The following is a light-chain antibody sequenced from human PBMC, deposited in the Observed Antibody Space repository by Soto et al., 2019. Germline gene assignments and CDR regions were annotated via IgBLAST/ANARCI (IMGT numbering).Light chain of an antibody. CDR2: DVD. CDR1: SSDVGGYNY. J-gene: IGLJ1*01. V-gene: IGLV2-11*01. CDR3: CSNAGSYTFV. Sequence: QSVRRQPGSPSRSPGGSVAISCTGTSSDVGGYNYVSWYQHHTGKAPKLMIYDVDKRPSGVPGRFSGSKSGNTASLTISGLQAEAEADYYCCSNAGSYTFVFGTGTKVTVL.